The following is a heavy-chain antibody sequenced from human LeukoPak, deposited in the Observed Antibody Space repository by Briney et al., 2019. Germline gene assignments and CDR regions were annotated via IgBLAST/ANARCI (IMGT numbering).Heavy chain of an antibody. CDR1: GFAFSSYA. CDR2: IQYDGSNE. J-gene: IGHJ6*03. Sequence: SGGSLRLSCAASGFAFSSYAMHWVRQAPGKGLEWVAYIQYDGSNEQYADSVKGRFSISRDSSKNILYLQMNSVRVEDTAVYYCAKDRCSNGVGCYYYYMDVWGKGTTVTISS. V-gene: IGHV3-30*04. D-gene: IGHD2-8*01. CDR3: AKDRCSNGVGCYYYYMDV.